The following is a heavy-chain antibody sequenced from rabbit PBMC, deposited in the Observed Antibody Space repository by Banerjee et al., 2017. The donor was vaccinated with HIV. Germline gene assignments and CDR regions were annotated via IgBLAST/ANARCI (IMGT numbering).Heavy chain of an antibody. CDR2: IYTSSGST. Sequence: QQQLVESGGGLVKPGASLTLTCKASGFSFSSGYDMCWVRQAPGKGLEWIACIYTSSGSTDYASWVNGRFTISLDNAQNTVPLQLNSLTAADTATYFCARDLAAVTGWNFGLWGPGTLVTVS. V-gene: IGHV1S43*01. D-gene: IGHD7-1*01. CDR3: ARDLAAVTGWNFGL. CDR1: GFSFSSGYD. J-gene: IGHJ6*01.